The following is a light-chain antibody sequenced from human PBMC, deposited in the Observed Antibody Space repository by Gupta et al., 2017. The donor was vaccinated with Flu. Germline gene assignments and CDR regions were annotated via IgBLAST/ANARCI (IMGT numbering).Light chain of an antibody. J-gene: IGLJ3*02. V-gene: IGLV2-11*01. CDR1: SSDVGGYNY. CDR3: SSYAGSSTLL. Sequence: VSXXXGXSVXIXXTXTSSDVGGYNYVSWYQHHPGKAPKLMIYDVKRRPSGVPDRFSGSKSGNTASLTVSGLQAEDEADYYCSSYAGSSTLLFGGGTNLTVL. CDR2: DVK.